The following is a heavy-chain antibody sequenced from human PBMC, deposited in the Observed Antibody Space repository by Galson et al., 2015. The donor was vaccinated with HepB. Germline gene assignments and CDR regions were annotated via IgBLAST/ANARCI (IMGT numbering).Heavy chain of an antibody. CDR3: VKGIKIGYCSSTSCPNLDY. V-gene: IGHV3-64D*06. CDR1: GLTFSTSG. Sequence: SLRLSCAASGLTFSTSGMNWVRQAPGKGLEYVSAISSNGGSTYYADSVKGRFTISRDNSKNTLYLQMSSLRAEDTAVYYCVKGIKIGYCSSTSCPNLDYWGQGTLVTVSS. CDR2: ISSNGGST. J-gene: IGHJ4*02. D-gene: IGHD2-2*01.